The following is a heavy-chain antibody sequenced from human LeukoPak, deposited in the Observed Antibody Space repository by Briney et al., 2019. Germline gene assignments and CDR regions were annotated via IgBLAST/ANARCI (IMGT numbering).Heavy chain of an antibody. Sequence: EAGGSLRLSCAASGFTFDDYAMHWVRQAPGKGLEWVSLISGDGSRTYYADSVKGRFTISRDNSKNSLFLQMNSLRTEDTALYYCAKEAGLYYYYGMDVWGQGTTVTVSS. V-gene: IGHV3-43*02. CDR1: GFTFDDYA. D-gene: IGHD6-19*01. CDR2: ISGDGSRT. CDR3: AKEAGLYYYYGMDV. J-gene: IGHJ6*02.